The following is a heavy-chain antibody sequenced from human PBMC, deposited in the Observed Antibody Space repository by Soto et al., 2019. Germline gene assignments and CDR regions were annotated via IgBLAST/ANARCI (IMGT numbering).Heavy chain of an antibody. J-gene: IGHJ4*02. CDR1: GFTVRSNY. V-gene: IGHV3-66*01. CDR3: ARVASGSGLWSRGSFDC. D-gene: IGHD6-19*01. Sequence: EVQLVESGGGLVQPGGSLRLSCVVSGFTVRSNYMSWVRQAPGKGLEWVSVIYSGGNTYYADSVKGRFTISRDNSKNTLYLQMNSLRAEDTAVYFCARVASGSGLWSRGSFDCWGQGSLVTVSS. CDR2: IYSGGNT.